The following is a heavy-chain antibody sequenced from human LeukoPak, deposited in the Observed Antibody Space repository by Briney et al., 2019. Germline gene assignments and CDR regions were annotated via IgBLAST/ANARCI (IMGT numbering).Heavy chain of an antibody. CDR1: GLTFSTSG. CDR3: AREGGIIVAGKFDS. D-gene: IGHD6-19*01. J-gene: IGHJ4*02. V-gene: IGHV3-30*02. CDR2: IQHDESDK. Sequence: GGSLRLSCAASGLTFSTSGMHWVRQAPGKGLEWVAFIQHDESDKYYADSVRGRLTISRDNSKNTLYLQMNSLRAEDTAVYYCAREGGIIVAGKFDSWGQGTLVTVSS.